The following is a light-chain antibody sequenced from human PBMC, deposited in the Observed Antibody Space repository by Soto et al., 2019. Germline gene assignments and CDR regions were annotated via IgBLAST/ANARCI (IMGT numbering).Light chain of an antibody. Sequence: QPALTHPASVSGSPAQSITISCTGTRSDVGAYNYVSWYQQYPGKAPKVIIYDVSNRPSGVSNRFSGSKSGNTASLTISGLQAEYESDYYSNSDASSGTPYVFGTGSKDTV. CDR2: DVS. CDR1: RSDVGAYNY. CDR3: NSDASSGTPYV. V-gene: IGLV2-14*01. J-gene: IGLJ1*01.